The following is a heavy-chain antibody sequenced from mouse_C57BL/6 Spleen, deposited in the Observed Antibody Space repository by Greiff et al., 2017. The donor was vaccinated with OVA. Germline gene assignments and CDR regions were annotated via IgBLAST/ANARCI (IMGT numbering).Heavy chain of an antibody. CDR1: GYTFTSYW. J-gene: IGHJ1*03. CDR3: ARGGLRYFDV. D-gene: IGHD2-2*01. Sequence: QVQLKQPGAELVKPGASVKMSCKASGYTFTSYWITWVKQRPGQGLEWIGDIYPGSGSTNYNEKFKSKATLTVDTSSSTAYMQLSSLTSEDSAVYYCARGGLRYFDVWGTGTTVTVSS. V-gene: IGHV1-55*01. CDR2: IYPGSGST.